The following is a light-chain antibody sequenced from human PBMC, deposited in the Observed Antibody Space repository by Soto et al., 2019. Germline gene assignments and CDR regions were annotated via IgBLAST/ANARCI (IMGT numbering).Light chain of an antibody. Sequence: DVVMTQSPLSLPVTLGQSASVSCRSSEXVXYSDGXSYLSWFQQRPGQSPRRLIYKVSNRDSGVPDRFSGSGSDTDFTLKISRVEAEDVGXXYXXQGTYWPYTFGQGTQLEIK. J-gene: IGKJ2*01. CDR3: XQGTYWPYT. CDR2: KVS. CDR1: EXVXYSDGXSY. V-gene: IGKV2-30*01.